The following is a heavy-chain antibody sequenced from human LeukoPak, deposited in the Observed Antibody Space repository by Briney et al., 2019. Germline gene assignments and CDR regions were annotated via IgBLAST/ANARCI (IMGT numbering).Heavy chain of an antibody. CDR1: GFTVSSTY. D-gene: IGHD3-22*01. V-gene: IGHV3-21*01. Sequence: GGSLRLSCAASGFTVSSTYMNWVRQAPGKGLEWVSSISGDSSDIYYADSVMGRSTISRDNAKNSVYLQINSLRAEDTAIYYCARRGYSDSSGYDYWGQGTLVTVSS. CDR2: ISGDSSDI. CDR3: ARRGYSDSSGYDY. J-gene: IGHJ4*02.